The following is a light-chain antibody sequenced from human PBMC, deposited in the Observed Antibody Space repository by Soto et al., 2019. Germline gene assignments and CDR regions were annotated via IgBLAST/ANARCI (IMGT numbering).Light chain of an antibody. CDR1: QRVFYSSNNKNY. CDR2: WAS. Sequence: THSASSLAVSLFGRRTINYYPRQRVFYSSNNKNYLAWYQQKPGKPPKLLIYWASTRQSGVPDRFSGSGSGTDFTLTIRSLQAEDVAVYYCQQYFGTPLTFGGGTKVDIK. J-gene: IGKJ4*01. CDR3: QQYFGTPLT. V-gene: IGKV4-1*01.